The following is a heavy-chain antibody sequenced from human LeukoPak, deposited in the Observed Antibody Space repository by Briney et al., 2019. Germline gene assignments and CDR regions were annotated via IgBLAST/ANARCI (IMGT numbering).Heavy chain of an antibody. Sequence: GGSLRLSCAASGFTVSSNYMSWVRQAPGKGLEWVSVIYSGGSTYYADSVKGRFTISRDNSKNTLYLQMNSLRAEDTAVYYCAREPDSSGYYYGWGQGTMVTVSS. V-gene: IGHV3-53*01. J-gene: IGHJ3*01. CDR1: GFTVSSNY. CDR3: AREPDSSGYYYG. D-gene: IGHD3-22*01. CDR2: IYSGGST.